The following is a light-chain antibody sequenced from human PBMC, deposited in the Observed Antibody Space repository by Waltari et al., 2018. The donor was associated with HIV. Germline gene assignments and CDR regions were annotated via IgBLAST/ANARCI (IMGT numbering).Light chain of an antibody. CDR1: QSVPGNF. J-gene: IGKJ1*01. CDR3: QQYGNTPWT. Sequence: EIVLTQSPGTLSFSPGERATLPCRASQSVPGNFLAWYQQKPGQAPTLLIFGASSRATGIPDRFSGSGSGAEFALTISRLEPEDCVVYYCQQYGNTPWTFGQGTKVEIK. V-gene: IGKV3-20*01. CDR2: GAS.